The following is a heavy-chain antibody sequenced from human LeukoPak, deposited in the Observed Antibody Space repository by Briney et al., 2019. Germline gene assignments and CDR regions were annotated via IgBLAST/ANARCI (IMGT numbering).Heavy chain of an antibody. J-gene: IGHJ4*02. D-gene: IGHD2-2*01. V-gene: IGHV1-46*01. CDR3: ARDCSSTRCQGPVFDN. CDR2: IHPSGGNT. CDR1: GYTFTSYD. Sequence: ASVKVSCKASGYTFTSYDINWVRQATGQGLEWMGIIHPSGGNTNYAQKFQGRVAMTRDTSTSTVYMELSSLRSEDTAIYYCARDCSSTRCQGPVFDNWGQGTLVTVSS.